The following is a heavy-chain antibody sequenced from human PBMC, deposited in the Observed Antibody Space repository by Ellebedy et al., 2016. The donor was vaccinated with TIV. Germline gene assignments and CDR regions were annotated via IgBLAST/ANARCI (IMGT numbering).Heavy chain of an antibody. CDR1: GGSFSSYY. CDR3: ARENDSSSWAPPFDY. CDR2: IHYSGST. V-gene: IGHV4-59*13. D-gene: IGHD6-13*01. Sequence: SETLSLTXAVYGGSFSSYYWSWIRQPPGKGLEWIGYIHYSGSTNYNPSLKSRVTISVDTSNNQFSLKLSSVTAADTAVYYCARENDSSSWAPPFDYWGQGTLVTVSS. J-gene: IGHJ4*02.